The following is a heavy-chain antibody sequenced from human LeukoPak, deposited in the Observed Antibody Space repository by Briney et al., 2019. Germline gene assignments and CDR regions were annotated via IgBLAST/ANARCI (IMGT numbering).Heavy chain of an antibody. Sequence: SETLSLTCAVYGGSFSGYYWSWIRQPPGKGLEWIGEINHSGSTNYNPSLKSRVTISVDTSKNQFSLKLSSVTAADTAVYYCARERAAVNYGMDVWGQGTTVTVPS. J-gene: IGHJ6*02. CDR1: GGSFSGYY. D-gene: IGHD6-13*01. V-gene: IGHV4-34*01. CDR2: INHSGST. CDR3: ARERAAVNYGMDV.